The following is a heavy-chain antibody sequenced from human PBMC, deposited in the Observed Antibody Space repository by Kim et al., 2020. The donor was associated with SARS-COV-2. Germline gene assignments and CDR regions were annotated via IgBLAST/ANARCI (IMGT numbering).Heavy chain of an antibody. V-gene: IGHV3-23*01. D-gene: IGHD5-12*01. CDR1: GFTFSSYA. CDR2: ISGSGGST. Sequence: GGSLRLSCAASGFTFSSYAMSWVRQAPGKGLEWVSAISGSGGSTYYADSVKGRFTISRDNSKNTLYLQMNSLRAEDTAVYYCAKDQSGYSGYDGHWFDPWGQGTLVTVSS. J-gene: IGHJ5*02. CDR3: AKDQSGYSGYDGHWFDP.